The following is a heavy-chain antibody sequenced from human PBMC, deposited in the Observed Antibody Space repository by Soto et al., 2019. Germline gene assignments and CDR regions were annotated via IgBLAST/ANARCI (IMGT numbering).Heavy chain of an antibody. CDR1: GYPVTAYY. V-gene: IGHV1-2*02. D-gene: IGHD3-3*01. CDR3: ARGGGVGVAGSAAFDM. J-gene: IGHJ3*02. CDR2: INPATGAA. Sequence: QLHLVQSGAVVKKPGASVTVSCSASGYPVTAYYMHWVRQAPGRGLEWMGGINPATGAAKYTQTCQGRVTRTRDTSTSTVFMELSGLTSEDTAGFYWARGGGVGVAGSAAFDMWGQGTLVTVSS.